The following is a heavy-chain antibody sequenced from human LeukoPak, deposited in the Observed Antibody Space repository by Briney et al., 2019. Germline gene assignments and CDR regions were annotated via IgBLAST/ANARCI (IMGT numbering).Heavy chain of an antibody. J-gene: IGHJ4*02. Sequence: ASVKVSCKASGGTFSSYAISWVRQAPGQGLEWMGGIIPIFGTANYAQKFQGRVTITADESTSTAYMELSSLRSEDTAVYYCARTPLWEYSYAPTAFDYWGQGTLVTVSS. D-gene: IGHD5-18*01. CDR3: ARTPLWEYSYAPTAFDY. CDR1: GGTFSSYA. V-gene: IGHV1-69*13. CDR2: IIPIFGTA.